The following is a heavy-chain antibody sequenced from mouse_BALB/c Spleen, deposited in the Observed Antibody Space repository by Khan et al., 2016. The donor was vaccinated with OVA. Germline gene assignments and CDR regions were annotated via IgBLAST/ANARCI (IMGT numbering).Heavy chain of an antibody. V-gene: IGHV5-9*02. CDR2: ISSSGTYT. CDR1: GFAFSTYD. D-gene: IGHD3-2*01. J-gene: IGHJ3*01. Sequence: EVELVESGGGLVKPGGSLKLSCAASGFAFSTYDMSWVRQTPEKRLEWVATISSSGTYTYYSVSVKGRFTISRDNARNTLYLQMSSLRSEDTAVNYCARGQTARATLRFAYWGQGTLVTVSA. CDR3: ARGQTARATLRFAY.